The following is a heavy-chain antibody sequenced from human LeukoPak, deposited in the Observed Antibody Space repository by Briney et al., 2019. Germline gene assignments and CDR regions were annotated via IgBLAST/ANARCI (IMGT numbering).Heavy chain of an antibody. V-gene: IGHV3-64D*06. Sequence: PGGSLRLSCSASASTFSSYAMHCVRQAPGEVLEYVAAIRTIGGHTYYADSVKGRFTISRDNSKNTLYLQMSSLRAEDTAVYYCVKDAMVRGVNWFDPWGQGTLVTVSS. D-gene: IGHD3-10*01. CDR1: ASTFSSYA. CDR3: VKDAMVRGVNWFDP. CDR2: IRTIGGHT. J-gene: IGHJ5*02.